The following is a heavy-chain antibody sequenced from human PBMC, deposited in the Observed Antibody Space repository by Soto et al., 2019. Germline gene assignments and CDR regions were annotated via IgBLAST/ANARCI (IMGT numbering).Heavy chain of an antibody. CDR2: ISYDGSNK. CDR3: ESSDYELSNWFDP. V-gene: IGHV3-30-3*01. D-gene: IGHD5-12*01. J-gene: IGHJ5*02. Sequence: GGSLRLSCAASGFTFSSYAMHWVRQAPGKGLEWVAVISYDGSNKYYADSVKGRFTISRDNSKNTLYLQMNSLRAEDTAVYYCESSDYELSNWFDPWGQGTLVTVSS. CDR1: GFTFSSYA.